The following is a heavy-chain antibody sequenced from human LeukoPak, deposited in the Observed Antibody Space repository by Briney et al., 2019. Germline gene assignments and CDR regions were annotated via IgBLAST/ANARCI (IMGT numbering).Heavy chain of an antibody. CDR1: GGSFSGYY. V-gene: IGHV4-34*01. D-gene: IGHD4-17*01. CDR2: INHSGST. CDR3: ARSNYGGAYWYFDL. Sequence: SETLSLTCAVYGGSFSGYYWSWIRQPPGKGLEWIGEINHSGSTNYNPSLESRVTISVDTSKNQFSLKLSSVTAADTAVYYCARSNYGGAYWYFDLWGRGTLVTVSS. J-gene: IGHJ2*01.